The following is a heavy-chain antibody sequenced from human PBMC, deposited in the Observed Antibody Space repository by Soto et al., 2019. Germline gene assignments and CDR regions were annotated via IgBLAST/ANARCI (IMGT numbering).Heavy chain of an antibody. V-gene: IGHV5-51*01. J-gene: IGHJ6*02. CDR3: ARQAAAGKYYYAMDV. CDR1: GYSFIDYW. Sequence: PGESLKSSCKGCGYSFIDYWIGWVRQMTGKGLEGMVIIYPGDPDTRYSPSFQGQVTISADKSINTTYLQWSSLKASDTAIYYCARQAAAGKYYYAMDVWGQGTTVTVSS. D-gene: IGHD6-13*01. CDR2: IYPGDPDT.